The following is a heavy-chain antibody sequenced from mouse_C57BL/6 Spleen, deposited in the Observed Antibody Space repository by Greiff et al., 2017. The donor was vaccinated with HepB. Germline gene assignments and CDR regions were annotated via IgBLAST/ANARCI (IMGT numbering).Heavy chain of an antibody. D-gene: IGHD1-1*01. Sequence: EVQLQQSGAELVRPGASVKLSCTASGFNIKDDYMHWVKQRPEQGLEWIGWIDPENGDTEYASKFQGKATITADTSSNTAYLQLSSLTSEDTAGYYCTTGGSSYYWGQGTTLTVSS. J-gene: IGHJ2*01. CDR3: TTGGSSYY. V-gene: IGHV14-4*01. CDR2: IDPENGDT. CDR1: GFNIKDDY.